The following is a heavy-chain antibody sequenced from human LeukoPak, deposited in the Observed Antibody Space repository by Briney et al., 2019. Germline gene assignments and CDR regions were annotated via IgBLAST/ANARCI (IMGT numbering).Heavy chain of an antibody. Sequence: PGGSLRLSCAASGFSISNYWMNWVRQAPGQGLVWVANIKQDGSEKNYVDSVKGRFTISRDNAKNSLILQMNSLRDEDTAVYYCARGVWAPFDSWGQGTLVSVSS. CDR1: GFSISNYW. J-gene: IGHJ4*02. CDR2: IKQDGSEK. V-gene: IGHV3-7*01. CDR3: ARGVWAPFDS. D-gene: IGHD7-27*01.